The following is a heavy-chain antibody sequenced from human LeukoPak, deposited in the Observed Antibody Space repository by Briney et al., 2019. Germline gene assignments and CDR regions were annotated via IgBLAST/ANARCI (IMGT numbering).Heavy chain of an antibody. CDR3: ARDRVYTSSWYGLPDY. V-gene: IGHV1-18*01. Sequence: ASVKVSCKASGYTFTSNAISWVRQASGQGLEWMGWISAYNGNTNYAQKLQGRVTMTTDTSTSTAYMELRSLRSDDTAVYYCARDRVYTSSWYGLPDYWGQGTLVTVSS. J-gene: IGHJ4*02. CDR2: ISAYNGNT. D-gene: IGHD6-13*01. CDR1: GYTFTSNA.